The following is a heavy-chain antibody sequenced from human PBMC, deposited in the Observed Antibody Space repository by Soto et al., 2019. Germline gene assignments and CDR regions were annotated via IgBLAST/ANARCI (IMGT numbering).Heavy chain of an antibody. D-gene: IGHD1-26*01. Sequence: GASVKVSCKASGYTFTSYGISWVRQAPGQGLEWMGWISAYNGNTNYAQKLQGRVTMTTDTSTSTAYMELRSLRSDDTAVYYCAIDAPGSRGSYFARYYYYGMDVWGQGTTVTVSS. CDR1: GYTFTSYG. CDR2: ISAYNGNT. V-gene: IGHV1-18*01. CDR3: AIDAPGSRGSYFARYYYYGMDV. J-gene: IGHJ6*02.